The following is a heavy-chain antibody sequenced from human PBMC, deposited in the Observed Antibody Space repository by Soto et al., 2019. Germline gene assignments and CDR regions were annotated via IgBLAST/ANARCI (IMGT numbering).Heavy chain of an antibody. CDR1: GGTFSSYA. D-gene: IGHD5-12*01. J-gene: IGHJ6*02. V-gene: IGHV1-69*13. Sequence: GASVKVSCKAPGGTFSSYAISWVRQAPGQGLEWMGGIIPIFGTANYAQKFQGRVTITADESTSTAYMELSSLRSEDTAVYYCARVVDIVATPYRLAGPPYYYYGMDVWGQGTTVTVYS. CDR3: ARVVDIVATPYRLAGPPYYYYGMDV. CDR2: IIPIFGTA.